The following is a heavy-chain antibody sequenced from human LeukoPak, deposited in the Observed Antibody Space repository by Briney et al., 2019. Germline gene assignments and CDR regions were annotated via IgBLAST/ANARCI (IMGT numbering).Heavy chain of an antibody. CDR3: ARVRQDRDYYYYYMDV. Sequence: ASVTVSCKASGYTFIDYYMHWVRQAPGQGIEWMGWIIPSSGGTNYAKKFQGRVTMTRDTSISTAYMELSRLRSDDTAVYYCARVRQDRDYYYYYMDVWGKGTTVTVSS. D-gene: IGHD6-25*01. V-gene: IGHV1-2*02. CDR1: GYTFIDYY. CDR2: IIPSSGGT. J-gene: IGHJ6*03.